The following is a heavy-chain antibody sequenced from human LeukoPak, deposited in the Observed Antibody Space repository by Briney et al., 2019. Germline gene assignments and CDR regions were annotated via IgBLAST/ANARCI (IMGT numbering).Heavy chain of an antibody. CDR1: GGSISSGSYY. V-gene: IGHV4-61*02. CDR2: IYTSGST. CDR3: ARVPLVYVWGSYRYGGGYFDY. Sequence: PSQTLSLTCTVSGGSISSGSYYWSWIRQPAGKGLEWIGRIYTSGSTNYNPSLKSRVTISVDTSKNQFSLKLSSVTAADTAVYYCARVPLVYVWGSYRYGGGYFDYWGQGTLVTVSS. D-gene: IGHD3-16*02. J-gene: IGHJ4*02.